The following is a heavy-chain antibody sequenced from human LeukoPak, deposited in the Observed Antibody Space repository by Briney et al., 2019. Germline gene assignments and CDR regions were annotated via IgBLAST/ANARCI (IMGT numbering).Heavy chain of an antibody. Sequence: GGSLRLSCAASGFTFSSYWMSWVRQAPGKGLEWVANIKQDGSEKYYVDSVKGRFTISRDNAKNSLYLQMNSLRAEDTAVYYCARETYYYDSSGYYYDRYYFDYWGQGTLVTVSS. V-gene: IGHV3-7*01. CDR3: ARETYYYDSSGYYYDRYYFDY. D-gene: IGHD3-22*01. CDR2: IKQDGSEK. CDR1: GFTFSSYW. J-gene: IGHJ4*02.